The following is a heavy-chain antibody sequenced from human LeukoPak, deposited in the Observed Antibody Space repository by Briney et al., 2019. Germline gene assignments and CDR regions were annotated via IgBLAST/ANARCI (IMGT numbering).Heavy chain of an antibody. CDR3: ARIGKWLVRGVDY. J-gene: IGHJ4*02. V-gene: IGHV4-34*01. CDR1: GGSFSGYY. CDR2: INHSGST. Sequence: PSETLSLTCAVYGGSFSGYYWSWIRQPPGKGLEWIGEINHSGSTNYNPSLKSRVTISVDTSKNQFSLKLSSVTAADTAVYYCARIGKWLVRGVDYWGQGTLVTVSS. D-gene: IGHD6-19*01.